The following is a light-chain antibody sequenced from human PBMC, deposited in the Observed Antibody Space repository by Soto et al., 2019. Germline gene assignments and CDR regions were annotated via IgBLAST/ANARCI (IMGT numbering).Light chain of an antibody. CDR1: SSNIGGNY. J-gene: IGLJ2*01. CDR3: AAWDDSLSGPV. V-gene: IGLV1-47*02. CDR2: LND. Sequence: QSVLTQPPSASGTPGQRVTISCCGSSSNIGGNYVYWYQQLPGAAPKLLIYLNDQRPSGVPDRFFGSKSGTSASLAISGLRSEDEAEYYCAAWDDSLSGPVFGGGTKVTVL.